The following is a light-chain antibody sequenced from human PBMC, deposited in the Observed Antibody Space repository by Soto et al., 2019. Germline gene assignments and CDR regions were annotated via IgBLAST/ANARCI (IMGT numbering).Light chain of an antibody. V-gene: IGKV3-20*01. CDR1: QSVSSSY. CDR3: QQYGTSPQT. J-gene: IGKJ1*01. CDR2: GAS. Sequence: EIVLTQSPATLSLSPGERATLSCRASQSVSSSYLAWYQHKPGQAPRLLMYGASNRATGIPDRFSGWGSGTDFTLTISRLEPEDFAVYYCQQYGTSPQTFGQGTKVDIK.